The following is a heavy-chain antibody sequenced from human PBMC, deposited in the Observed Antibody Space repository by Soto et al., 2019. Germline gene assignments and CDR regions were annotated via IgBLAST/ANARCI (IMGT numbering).Heavy chain of an antibody. CDR3: ARGPPLL. V-gene: IGHV4-34*01. CDR2: INHSGST. J-gene: IGHJ4*02. Sequence: PSETLSLTCAFYGGSFSGYYWPWIRQPPGTGLEWIGEINHSGSTNYNPSLKSRVTISVDTSKYQFSLKLTSVTAAATAVYYCARGPPLLCGQGTLVTVSS. CDR1: GGSFSGYY.